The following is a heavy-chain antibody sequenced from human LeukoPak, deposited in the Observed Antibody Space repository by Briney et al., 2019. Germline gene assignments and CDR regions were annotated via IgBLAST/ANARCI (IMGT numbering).Heavy chain of an antibody. CDR2: ISGSGGST. J-gene: IGHJ6*03. D-gene: IGHD3-16*01. CDR1: GFTFSSYA. CDR3: ARAIGCYYYYYYMDV. V-gene: IGHV3-23*01. Sequence: GGSLRLSCAASGFTFSSYAMSWVRQAPGKGLEWVSSISGSGGSTYYADSVKGRFTISRDNSKNTLYLQMNSLRAEDTAVYYCARAIGCYYYYYYMDVWGKGTTVAVSS.